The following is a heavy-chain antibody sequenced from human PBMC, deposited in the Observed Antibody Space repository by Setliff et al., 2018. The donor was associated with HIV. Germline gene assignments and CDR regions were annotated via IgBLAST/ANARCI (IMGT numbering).Heavy chain of an antibody. J-gene: IGHJ4*02. CDR1: GGTFSSYA. Sequence: SVKVSCKASGGTFSSYAISWVRQAPGQGLEWMGGIIPILGIANYAQKFQGRVTITADKSTSTAYMELSSLRLTSVTAADTAVYYCARGVRDNSGWSSYYFDYWGQGTLVTVSS. D-gene: IGHD6-19*01. V-gene: IGHV1-69*10. CDR2: IIPILGIA. CDR3: ARGVRDNSGWSSYYFDY.